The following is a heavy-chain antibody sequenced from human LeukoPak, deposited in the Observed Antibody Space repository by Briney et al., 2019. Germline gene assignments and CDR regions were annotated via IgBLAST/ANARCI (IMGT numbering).Heavy chain of an antibody. Sequence: GGSLRLSCAASGFTFSTNDMHWVRQAPGKGLEWVAFIQYDGSNTHYADSVKGRFTISRDNSKNTLYLQMNSFGAEDTARYYCAKVVRYYYDSSGSALDYWGQGTLVTVSS. CDR2: IQYDGSNT. J-gene: IGHJ4*02. D-gene: IGHD3-22*01. V-gene: IGHV3-30*02. CDR1: GFTFSTND. CDR3: AKVVRYYYDSSGSALDY.